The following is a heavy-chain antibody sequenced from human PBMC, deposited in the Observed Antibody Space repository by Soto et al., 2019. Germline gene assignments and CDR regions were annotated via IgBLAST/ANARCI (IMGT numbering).Heavy chain of an antibody. D-gene: IGHD3-10*01. CDR3: ARHPLWFGTTGWFDP. V-gene: IGHV4-39*01. Sequence: SETLSLTCTVSGGSISSSFYYWGWIRQPPGKGLEWIGSVYYSGDTYCNPSLKSRVTISVDKSKNHFSLRLTSVTAADTALYFCARHPLWFGTTGWFDPWGQGTAVTVSS. CDR2: VYYSGDT. J-gene: IGHJ5*02. CDR1: GGSISSSFYY.